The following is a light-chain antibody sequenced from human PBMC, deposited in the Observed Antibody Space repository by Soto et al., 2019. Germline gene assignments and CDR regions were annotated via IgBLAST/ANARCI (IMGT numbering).Light chain of an antibody. CDR2: GAS. CDR1: QSVSNN. Sequence: ELLLTQSHGTLSLSPGERATLSCRASQSVSNNYLAWYQQKPGQAPRLLIYGASTRATGIPARFSGSGSGTEFTLTISSLQSEDFAVYYCQQYNNWPRTFGQGTKVDIK. V-gene: IGKV3-15*01. CDR3: QQYNNWPRT. J-gene: IGKJ1*01.